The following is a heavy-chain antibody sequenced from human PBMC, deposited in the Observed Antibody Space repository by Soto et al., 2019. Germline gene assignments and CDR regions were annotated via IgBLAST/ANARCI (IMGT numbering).Heavy chain of an antibody. J-gene: IGHJ4*02. D-gene: IGHD3-22*01. CDR2: IYHTGST. V-gene: IGHV4-4*02. CDR1: GASSGANGW. Sequence: SETLSLTSAVAGASSGANGWWSWVRQTPGKGLEWIGDIYHTGSTNYNPSLKSRVTISVDTSKNQFSLKLSSVTAADTAVYYCARGPPMIHWGQGTLVTVSS. CDR3: ARGPPMIH.